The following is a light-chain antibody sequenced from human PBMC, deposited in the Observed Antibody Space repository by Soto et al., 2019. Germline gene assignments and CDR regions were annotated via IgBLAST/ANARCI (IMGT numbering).Light chain of an antibody. CDR2: DVS. Sequence: ALTQPASVSGSPGQSITISCTGTSSDVGGYNYVSWYQQHPGKAPKLMIYDVSNRPSGVSNRFSGSKSGNTASLTISGPQAEDEADYYCSSYTSSSTYVFGTGTKVTVL. CDR3: SSYTSSSTYV. J-gene: IGLJ1*01. CDR1: SSDVGGYNY. V-gene: IGLV2-14*01.